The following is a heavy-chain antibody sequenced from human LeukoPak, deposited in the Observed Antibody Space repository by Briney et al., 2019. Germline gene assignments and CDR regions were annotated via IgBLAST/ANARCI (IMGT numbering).Heavy chain of an antibody. CDR1: GGSISSGGYY. CDR3: AREHGVLLWFGELWGAFDI. D-gene: IGHD3-10*01. CDR2: IYYSGST. Sequence: PSETLSHSCTLSGGSISSGGYYWSWIRHHPGKGLEWIVYIYYSGSTYCNPSLERRVTISVDTSKPQSSLKLSSVTAAATGVYYCAREHGVLLWFGELWGAFDIWGKGTMVTVSS. J-gene: IGHJ3*02. V-gene: IGHV4-31*03.